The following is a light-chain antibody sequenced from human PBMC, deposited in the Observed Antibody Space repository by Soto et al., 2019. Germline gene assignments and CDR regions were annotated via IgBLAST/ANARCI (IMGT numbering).Light chain of an antibody. CDR2: GAS. V-gene: IGKV3-15*01. CDR1: QSVSSN. CDR3: QEYNNWPPLYT. Sequence: EIVMTQSPATLSVSPGERATLSCRASQSVSSNLAWYQQKPGQAPRLLIYGASTRATGIPARFSGSGSGTGFTLTILSLQSEDFAVYYCQEYNNWPPLYTFGQGTKLEIK. J-gene: IGKJ2*01.